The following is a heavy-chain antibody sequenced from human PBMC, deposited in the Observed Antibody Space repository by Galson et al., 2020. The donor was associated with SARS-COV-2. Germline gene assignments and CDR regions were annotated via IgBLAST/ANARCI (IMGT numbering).Heavy chain of an antibody. J-gene: IGHJ3*02. CDR2: ISYSGST. CDR1: GGSIRSGAFY. D-gene: IGHD3-22*01. Sequence: ASETLSLTCTVSGGSIRSGAFYWSWIRHLPGKGLQWIGYISYSGSTYYNPSLKSRLTVSLDTSNDQFSLRLSSVTAADTAVYYCARLHEYYYVSSGYPAFDIWGQGTKVTVSS. CDR3: ARLHEYYYVSSGYPAFDI. V-gene: IGHV4-31*03.